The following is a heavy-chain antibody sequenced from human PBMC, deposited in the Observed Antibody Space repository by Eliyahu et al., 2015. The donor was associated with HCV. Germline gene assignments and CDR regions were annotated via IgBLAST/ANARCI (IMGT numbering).Heavy chain of an antibody. CDR3: ARAVVTASLAYYYHFGLDV. V-gene: IGHV3-21*03. Sequence: EVQLVESGGGLVKPGGSLRLSCAASGFTFSDYNMIWVRQAPGKGLEWVSSISSSSSYIYYADSVKGRFTISRDNAKNSLYLQIDSLRAEDTAVYYCARAVVTASLAYYYHFGLDVWGQGTTVTVSS. D-gene: IGHD4-23*01. CDR1: GFTFSDYN. CDR2: ISSSSSYI. J-gene: IGHJ6*02.